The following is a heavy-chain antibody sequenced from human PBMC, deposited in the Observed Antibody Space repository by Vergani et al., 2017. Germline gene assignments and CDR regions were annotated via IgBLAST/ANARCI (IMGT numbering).Heavy chain of an antibody. Sequence: QLQLQESGPGLVKPSETLSLTCTVSGGSISSSSYYWGWIRQPPGKGLEWIGSIYYSGSTYYNPSLKSRVPIAVDTSKNQFSLKLSSVTAADTAVYYCARWGMRYYYDSSGYYYEAWGQGTLVTVSS. CDR1: GGSISSSSYY. V-gene: IGHV4-39*01. CDR2: IYYSGST. J-gene: IGHJ4*02. CDR3: ARWGMRYYYDSSGYYYEA. D-gene: IGHD3-22*01.